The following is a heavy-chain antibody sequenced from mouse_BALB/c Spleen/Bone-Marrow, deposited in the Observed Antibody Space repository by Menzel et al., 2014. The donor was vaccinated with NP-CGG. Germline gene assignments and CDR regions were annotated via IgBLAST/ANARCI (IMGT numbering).Heavy chain of an antibody. V-gene: IGHV7-3*02. J-gene: IGHJ2*01. CDR1: GFTFTDYY. Sequence: EVKLVESGGGLVQPGGSLRLSCATSGFTFTDYYMNRVRQPPGKALEWLGFIRNKANGYTTEYSASVKGRFTISRDNSQSILYLQMNTLRAEDSATYYCARDKGGILFDYWGQGTTLTVSS. D-gene: IGHD1-1*02. CDR2: IRNKANGYTT. CDR3: ARDKGGILFDY.